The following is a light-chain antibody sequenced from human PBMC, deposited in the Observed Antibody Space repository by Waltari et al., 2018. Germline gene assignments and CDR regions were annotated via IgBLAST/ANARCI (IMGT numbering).Light chain of an antibody. CDR1: QTVDTY. V-gene: IGKV3-11*01. Sequence: IVFTQSPATLSFFPGERATPSRRASQTVDTYLTWYQQRPGQAPRLRIYDTSTRATGTPDRFSRRGSEKAYTHTSSSLGPEAFAVYYCQPRRRLPVTFGGASKVEI. J-gene: IGKJ4*01. CDR3: QPRRRLPVT. CDR2: DTS.